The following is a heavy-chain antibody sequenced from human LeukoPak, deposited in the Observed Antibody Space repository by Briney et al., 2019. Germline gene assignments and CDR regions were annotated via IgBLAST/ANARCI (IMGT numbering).Heavy chain of an antibody. CDR3: AKDNGPGIQDAFDM. CDR2: ISWTSGSI. V-gene: IGHV3-9*01. J-gene: IGHJ3*02. D-gene: IGHD1-14*01. CDR1: GFTFDDYA. Sequence: GGSLRLSCAASGFTFDDYAMHRVRQAPGKGLEWVSGISWTSGSIGYADSVRGRFTISRDNAKNSLYLQMNSLRVEDTALYYCAKDNGPGIQDAFDMWGQGTMVTVSS.